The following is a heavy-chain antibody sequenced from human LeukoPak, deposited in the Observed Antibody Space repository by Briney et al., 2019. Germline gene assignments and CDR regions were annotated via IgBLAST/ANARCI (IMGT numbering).Heavy chain of an antibody. D-gene: IGHD3-3*01. CDR1: GFTFSSYW. Sequence: GGSLRLSCAASGFTFSSYWMSWVRQAPGKGLEWVANIKQDGSEKYYVDSVKGRFTISRDNAKNSLYMQMNSLRAEDTAVYYCAGNLRFLPPDYWGQGTLVTVSS. CDR3: AGNLRFLPPDY. CDR2: IKQDGSEK. J-gene: IGHJ4*02. V-gene: IGHV3-7*01.